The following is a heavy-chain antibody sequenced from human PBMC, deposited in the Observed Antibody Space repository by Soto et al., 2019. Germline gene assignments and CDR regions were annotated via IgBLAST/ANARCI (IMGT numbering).Heavy chain of an antibody. CDR3: ASQMGGYSSGWYGFNAFDI. V-gene: IGHV4-39*01. Sequence: PSETLSLTCTVSGGSISSSSYDWGWIRQPPGKGLERIGSIYYSGSTYYNPSLKSQVTISVDTSKNQFSLKLSSVTAADTAVYYFASQMGGYSSGWYGFNAFDIWGQGTMVTVSS. CDR1: GGSISSSSYD. D-gene: IGHD6-19*01. CDR2: IYYSGST. J-gene: IGHJ3*02.